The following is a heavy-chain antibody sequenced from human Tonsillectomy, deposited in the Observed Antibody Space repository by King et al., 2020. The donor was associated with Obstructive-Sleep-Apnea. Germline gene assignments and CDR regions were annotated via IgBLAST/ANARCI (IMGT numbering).Heavy chain of an antibody. Sequence: QLQESGPGLLKPSETLSLTCTVSVYSISGGYYWGWIRQPPGKGLEWIGSIHHSGSTNYKPSLKSRVTISIDTSKNQFSLRLSSVTAADTAVYYCARDRDVYYYDTSGAKYGMDVWGQGTTVTVSS. J-gene: IGHJ6*02. V-gene: IGHV4-38-2*02. D-gene: IGHD3-22*01. CDR3: ARDRDVYYYDTSGAKYGMDV. CDR1: VYSISGGYY. CDR2: IHHSGST.